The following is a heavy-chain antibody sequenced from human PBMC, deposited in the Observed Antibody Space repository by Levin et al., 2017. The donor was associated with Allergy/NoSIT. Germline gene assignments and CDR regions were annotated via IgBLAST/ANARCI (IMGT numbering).Heavy chain of an antibody. D-gene: IGHD2-2*01. V-gene: IGHV5-51*01. J-gene: IGHJ5*02. CDR3: ARQIGHCSSTSCAYNWFDP. CDR1: GYSFTSYW. Sequence: GESLKISCKGSGYSFTSYWIGWVRQMPGKGLEWMGIIYPGDSDTRYSPSFQGQVTISADKSFSTAYLQWSSLKASDTAIYYCARQIGHCSSTSCAYNWFDPWGQGTLVTVSS. CDR2: IYPGDSDT.